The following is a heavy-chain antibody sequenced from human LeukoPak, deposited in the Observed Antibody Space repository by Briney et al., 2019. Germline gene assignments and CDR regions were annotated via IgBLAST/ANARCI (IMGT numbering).Heavy chain of an antibody. Sequence: GGSLRLSCTASGFPFIEYSMKWVRQVPGRGLEWIAYIGIDSGNTKYADSVKGRYTISADKTKNSLYLQMNSLRVEETAVYYCARDHNYAFDNWGQGTL. J-gene: IGHJ4*02. D-gene: IGHD1-1*01. V-gene: IGHV3-48*01. CDR2: IGIDSGNT. CDR3: ARDHNYAFDN. CDR1: GFPFIEYS.